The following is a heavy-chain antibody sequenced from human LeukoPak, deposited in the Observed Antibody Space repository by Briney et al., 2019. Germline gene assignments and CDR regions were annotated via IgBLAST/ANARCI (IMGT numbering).Heavy chain of an antibody. V-gene: IGHV4-39*01. CDR3: ARQHGGNGYAFDI. D-gene: IGHD4-23*01. Sequence: PSETLSLTCTVSGGSISSSSYYWGWIRQPPGKGLEWIGSIYYSGSTYYNPSLKSRVTISVDTSKNQFSLKLSSVTAADTAVYYCARQHGGNGYAFDIWGQGTMVTVSS. CDR1: GGSISSSSYY. J-gene: IGHJ3*02. CDR2: IYYSGST.